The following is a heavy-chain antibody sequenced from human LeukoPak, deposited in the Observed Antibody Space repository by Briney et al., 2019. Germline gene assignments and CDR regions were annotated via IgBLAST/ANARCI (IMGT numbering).Heavy chain of an antibody. Sequence: GGSLRLSCAASGFSFSNYGMNWVRQAPGRGLEWVAFIRCDGSNKYYADSVKGRFTISRDNSKNTLYLQMNSLRAEDTAVYYCARRLRSKGIVAPEAYWGQGTLVTVSS. CDR2: IRCDGSNK. J-gene: IGHJ4*02. CDR1: GFSFSNYG. D-gene: IGHD1-26*01. CDR3: ARRLRSKGIVAPEAY. V-gene: IGHV3-30*02.